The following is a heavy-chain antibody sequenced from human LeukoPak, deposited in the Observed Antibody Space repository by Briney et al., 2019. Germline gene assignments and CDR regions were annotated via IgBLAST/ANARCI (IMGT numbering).Heavy chain of an antibody. D-gene: IGHD3-22*01. CDR1: GGSISSYY. CDR3: ARGGYYAPYYYYMDA. J-gene: IGHJ6*03. Sequence: SETLSLTCTVSGGSISSYYWSWIRQPPGKGLEWIGYIYYSGSTNYNPSLKSRVTISVDTSKNQFSLKLSSVTAADTAVYYCARGGYYAPYYYYMDAWGKGTTVTVSS. CDR2: IYYSGST. V-gene: IGHV4-59*01.